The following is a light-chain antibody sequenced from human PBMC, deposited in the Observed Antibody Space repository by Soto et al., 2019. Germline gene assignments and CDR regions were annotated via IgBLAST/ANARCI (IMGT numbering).Light chain of an antibody. CDR3: QQYYSSPRT. Sequence: DIVMTQSPDSLAVSLGERATINCKSSQSVLYSSNNNNYLPWYLQKPGQPLKLLIYWAPTRENGVPDRFRGSGSGTDFTLTISSLQAEDVAVYYCQQYYSSPRTFGQGTKLEIK. CDR1: QSVLYSSNNNNY. V-gene: IGKV4-1*01. J-gene: IGKJ2*01. CDR2: WAP.